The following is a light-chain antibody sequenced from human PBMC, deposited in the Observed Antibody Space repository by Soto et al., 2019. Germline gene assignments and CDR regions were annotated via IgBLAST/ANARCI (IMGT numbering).Light chain of an antibody. CDR1: HDISNY. V-gene: IGKV1-33*01. CDR3: QQYDNLILS. Sequence: DIQMTQSPSSLSASLGDSVTITCQASHDISNYLNWYQHKPGKAPKLLIYDVSNLEAGVPSRFSGSGSGTDFVFPISSLQPEDIATYYCQQYDNLILSFGGGTKVEIK. CDR2: DVS. J-gene: IGKJ4*01.